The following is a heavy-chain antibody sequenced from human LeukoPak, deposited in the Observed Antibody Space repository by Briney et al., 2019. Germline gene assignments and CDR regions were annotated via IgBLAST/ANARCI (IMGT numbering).Heavy chain of an antibody. V-gene: IGHV3-7*01. D-gene: IGHD3-22*01. Sequence: GGSLRLSCAASGFTFSSYWKSWVRQAPGKGLEWVANINLDGSVIHYVDSAKGRCTISRDNAKNSLYLQMNYLRAEDTALYYCATSDDSSGSDWGQGTLVTVSS. CDR3: ATSDDSSGSD. CDR1: GFTFSSYW. J-gene: IGHJ4*02. CDR2: INLDGSVI.